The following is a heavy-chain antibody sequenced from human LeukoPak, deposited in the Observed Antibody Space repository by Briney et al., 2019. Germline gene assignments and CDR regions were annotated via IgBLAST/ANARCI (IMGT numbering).Heavy chain of an antibody. Sequence: GGSLRLSCAASGFTFSSYGMHWVRQAPGKGLEWVALISYDGSNKYYADSLKGRFTISRDNSKNTLYLQMNSLRADDTAVYYCAKEVEGYQLLSRKYYYYYMDVWGKGTTVTISS. CDR2: ISYDGSNK. CDR3: AKEVEGYQLLSRKYYYYYMDV. V-gene: IGHV3-30*18. D-gene: IGHD2/OR15-2a*01. J-gene: IGHJ6*03. CDR1: GFTFSSYG.